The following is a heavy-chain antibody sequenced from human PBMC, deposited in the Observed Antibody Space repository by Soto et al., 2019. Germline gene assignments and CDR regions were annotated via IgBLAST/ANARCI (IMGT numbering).Heavy chain of an antibody. CDR2: IYDSGST. J-gene: IGHJ4*02. D-gene: IGHD5-18*01. CDR3: ARTPYSFGLYFFDY. Sequence: SETLSLTCTVSGGSISSYYWSWIRQPPGKGLEWIGYIYDSGSTNYNPSLKSRVTISVDTSKNQFSLKLRSVTAADAAVYYCARTPYSFGLYFFDYWAQGTLVTVSS. CDR1: GGSISSYY. V-gene: IGHV4-59*12.